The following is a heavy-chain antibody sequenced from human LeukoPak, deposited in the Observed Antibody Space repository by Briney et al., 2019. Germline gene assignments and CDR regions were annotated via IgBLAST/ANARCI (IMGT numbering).Heavy chain of an antibody. V-gene: IGHV3-48*01. CDR3: ARGGSYYNEAFDI. J-gene: IGHJ3*02. Sequence: GGSLRLSCAASGFTFSRYSMNWVRQAPGKGLEWVSYISSSSNTIYYADSVEGRFTISRDNAKNSLYLQMTSLRAEDTAVYYCARGGSYYNEAFDIWGQGTMVTVSS. CDR2: ISSSSNTI. D-gene: IGHD3-10*01. CDR1: GFTFSRYS.